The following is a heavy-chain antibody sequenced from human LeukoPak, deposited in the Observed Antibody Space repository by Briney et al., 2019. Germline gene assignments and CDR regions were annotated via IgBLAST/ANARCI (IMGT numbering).Heavy chain of an antibody. V-gene: IGHV4-59*07. CDR3: ARSSPPAGYYSSSSGEAGYFQH. D-gene: IGHD6-6*01. Sequence: PSDTLSLTYTLSGVSISIYFWICIRQPPGKGLEWSGYISYSGSTNYNPSLKSRVTISVDTSKNQFSLKLSSVTAADTAVYYCARSSPPAGYYSSSSGEAGYFQHWGQGTLVTVSS. CDR2: ISYSGST. CDR1: GVSISIYF. J-gene: IGHJ1*01.